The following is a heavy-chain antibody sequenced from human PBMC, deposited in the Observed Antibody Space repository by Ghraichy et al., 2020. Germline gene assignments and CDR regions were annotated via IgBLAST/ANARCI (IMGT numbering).Heavy chain of an antibody. CDR2: ISYDGSNK. CDR3: ARELGEDSSGWYIRSKYYYGMDV. V-gene: IGHV3-30*04. J-gene: IGHJ6*02. Sequence: LSLTCAASGFTFSSYAMHWVRQAPGKGLEWVAVISYDGSNKYYADSVKGRFTISRDNSKNTLYLQMNSLRAEDTAVYYCARELGEDSSGWYIRSKYYYGMDVWGQGTTVTVSS. CDR1: GFTFSSYA. D-gene: IGHD6-19*01.